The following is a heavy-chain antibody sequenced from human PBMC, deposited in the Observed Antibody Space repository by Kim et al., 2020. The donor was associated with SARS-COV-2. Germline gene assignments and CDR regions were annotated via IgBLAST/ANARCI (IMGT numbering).Heavy chain of an antibody. Sequence: GGSLRLSCAASGFTFSSYSMNWVRQAPGKGLEWVSSISSSGSSIWYADSVKGRFTISRDNAENSLYLQMNSLRAEDTAVYYCARRYYYDGSGLFDPWGKGTLVTVSS. D-gene: IGHD3-22*01. CDR2: ISSSGSSI. J-gene: IGHJ5*02. CDR3: ARRYYYDGSGLFDP. V-gene: IGHV3-21*01. CDR1: GFTFSSYS.